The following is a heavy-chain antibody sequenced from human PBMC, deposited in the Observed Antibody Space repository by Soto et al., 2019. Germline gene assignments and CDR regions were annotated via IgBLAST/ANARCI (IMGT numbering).Heavy chain of an antibody. CDR3: ARSSMVLVDYFDX. J-gene: IGHJ4*02. CDR1: GDSLKNHY. CDR2: IYDSGST. Sequence: PSETLSLTFSVSGDSLKNHYWAWIRHSPGKGLEWIGNIYDSGSTNYSPALKSRVSMSVDTSKNLFSLKMNSVTAADTAVYYCARSSMVLVDYFDXWGQGTVVTVSX. D-gene: IGHD3-10*01. V-gene: IGHV4-59*11.